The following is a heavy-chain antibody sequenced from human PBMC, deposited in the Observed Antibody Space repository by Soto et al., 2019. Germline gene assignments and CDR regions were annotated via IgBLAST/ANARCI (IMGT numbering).Heavy chain of an antibody. CDR2: IYSGGST. V-gene: IGHV3-53*02. CDR1: GFTVSSNY. CDR3: ARDLGSGYDRGDY. Sequence: EVQLVETGGGLIQPGGSLRLSCAASGFTVSSNYMSWVRQAPGKGLEWVSVIYSGGSTSYADCVKGRFTISRDNSKNTLYLQMNSLRAEDTAVYYCARDLGSGYDRGDYWGQGTLVTVSS. D-gene: IGHD5-12*01. J-gene: IGHJ4*02.